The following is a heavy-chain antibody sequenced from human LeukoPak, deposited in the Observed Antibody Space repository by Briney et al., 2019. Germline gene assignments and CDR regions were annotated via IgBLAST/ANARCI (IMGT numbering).Heavy chain of an antibody. CDR1: GFTFSSYG. J-gene: IGHJ4*02. CDR3: AKDRTPDSRYGVDY. Sequence: GRSLRLSCAASGFTFSSYGMHWVRQAPGKGLEWVAVIWYDGSNKYYADSVKGRFTISRDNSKNTVYLQMNNLRVEDTAIYYCAKDRTPDSRYGVDYWGQGTLVTVSS. CDR2: IWYDGSNK. V-gene: IGHV3-33*06. D-gene: IGHD3-16*02.